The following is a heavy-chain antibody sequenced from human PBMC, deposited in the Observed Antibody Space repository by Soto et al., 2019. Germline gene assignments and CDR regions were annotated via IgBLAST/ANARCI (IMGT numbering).Heavy chain of an antibody. CDR1: GGTFSSYA. CDR3: ERGPIAAAAYAYFDY. D-gene: IGHD6-13*01. CDR2: IIPIFGTA. Sequence: QVQLVQSGAEVKKPGSSVKVSCKASGGTFSSYAISWVRQAPGQGLEWMGGIIPIFGTANYAQKFQGRVTITADESTSTAYMELSSLRSEDPDVYYCERGPIAAAAYAYFDYWGQGTLVAVSS. J-gene: IGHJ4*02. V-gene: IGHV1-69*01.